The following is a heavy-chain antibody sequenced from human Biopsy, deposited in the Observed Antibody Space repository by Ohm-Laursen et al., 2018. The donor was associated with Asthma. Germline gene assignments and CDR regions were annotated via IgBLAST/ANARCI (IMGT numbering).Heavy chain of an antibody. D-gene: IGHD3-22*01. CDR2: IYSGGTS. CDR1: GFAVSRDH. Sequence: SLRLSCAASGFAVSRDHMFWVRQAPGKGLDWVSVIYSGGTSHTADSVRGRLTISRDYSKNTLYLQMHRLKAEDSAVYYCARGDSSNWSHYYFDYWGQGTLVTVSS. V-gene: IGHV3-53*01. CDR3: ARGDSSNWSHYYFDY. J-gene: IGHJ4*02.